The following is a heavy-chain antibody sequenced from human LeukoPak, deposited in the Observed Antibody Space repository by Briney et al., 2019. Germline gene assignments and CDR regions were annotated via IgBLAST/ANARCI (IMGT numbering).Heavy chain of an antibody. V-gene: IGHV4-31*03. CDR3: ARELTTYYYDSSANNWFDP. Sequence: PSQTLSLTCTVSGGSISSGGYYWSWIRQHPGKGLEWIGYIYYSGSTYNNPSLKSRVTISVDTSKNQFSLKLSSVTAADTAVYYCARELTTYYYDSSANNWFDPWGQGTLVTVSS. D-gene: IGHD3-22*01. CDR1: GGSISSGGYY. CDR2: IYYSGST. J-gene: IGHJ5*02.